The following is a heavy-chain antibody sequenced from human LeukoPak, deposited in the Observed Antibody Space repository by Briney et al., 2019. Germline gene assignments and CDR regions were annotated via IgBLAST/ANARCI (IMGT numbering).Heavy chain of an antibody. CDR1: GFTFSSYG. J-gene: IGHJ4*02. D-gene: IGHD5-12*01. CDR2: ISYDGSNK. Sequence: PGRSLRLSCAASGFTFSSYGMHWVRQAPGKGLEWVAVISYDGSNKYYADSVKSRFTISRDNSKNTLYLQMNSLRAEDTAVYYCANDVGYSGYRWGQGTLVTVSS. V-gene: IGHV3-30*18. CDR3: ANDVGYSGYR.